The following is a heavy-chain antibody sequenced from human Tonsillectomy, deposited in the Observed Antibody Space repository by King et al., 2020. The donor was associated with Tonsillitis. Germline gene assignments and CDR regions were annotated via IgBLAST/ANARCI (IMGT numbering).Heavy chain of an antibody. CDR1: GGTFSSYA. D-gene: IGHD2-2*01. V-gene: IGHV1-69*12. CDR3: ARGGVIVVVPAAPVAFDI. J-gene: IGHJ3*02. CDR2: IIPIFGTA. Sequence: QLVQSGAEVKKPGSSVKVSCKASGGTFSSYAISWVRQAPGQGLEWMGGIIPIFGTANYAQKFQGRVTITADESTSTAYMELSSLRSEDTAGYYCARGGVIVVVPAAPVAFDIWGQGTMVTVSS.